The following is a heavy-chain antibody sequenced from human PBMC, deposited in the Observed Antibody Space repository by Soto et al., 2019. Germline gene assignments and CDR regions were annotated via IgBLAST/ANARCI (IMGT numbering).Heavy chain of an antibody. CDR2: MSGSGSST. V-gene: IGHV3-23*01. D-gene: IGHD3-10*01. Sequence: EVQLLESGGGLVQPGGSLRLSCAASGFTFSSYAMSWVRQAPGRGLEWVSAMSGSGSSTYYANSVKGRFTLSRDSSKNTVYLQMTSLRVEDPAVYYCAKADGSGTYYDFDYWGQGTLVTVSS. J-gene: IGHJ4*02. CDR3: AKADGSGTYYDFDY. CDR1: GFTFSSYA.